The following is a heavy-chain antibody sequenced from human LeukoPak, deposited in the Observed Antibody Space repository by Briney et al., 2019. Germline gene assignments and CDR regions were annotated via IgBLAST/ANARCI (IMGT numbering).Heavy chain of an antibody. CDR3: ARVRDPYYYYMDV. CDR2: IYHRGTT. Sequence: SETLSLTCTVSGGSIGIDDYYWTWIRQPPGKSLEWIGYIYHRGTTYYNPSLESRVTISVDRSKNQFSLKLSSVTAADTAMFYCARVRDPYYYYMDVWGKGTTVTVSS. V-gene: IGHV4-30-2*01. J-gene: IGHJ6*03. CDR1: GGSIGIDDYY. D-gene: IGHD5-24*01.